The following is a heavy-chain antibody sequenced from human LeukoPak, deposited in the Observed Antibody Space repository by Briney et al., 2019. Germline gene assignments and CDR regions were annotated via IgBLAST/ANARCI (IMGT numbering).Heavy chain of an antibody. CDR2: ISTHNGDT. CDR3: ARGRGSTSRY. D-gene: IGHD1-26*01. CDR1: GYTCPNYG. J-gene: IGHJ4*02. V-gene: IGHV1-18*01. Sequence: ASVKVSCKASGYTCPNYGITWVRQAPGQGLEWMGWISTHNGDTNYAQNLQDRVTMTTDTSTSTAYMELRSLRSDDTAVYYCARGRGSTSRYWGQGTLVTVSS.